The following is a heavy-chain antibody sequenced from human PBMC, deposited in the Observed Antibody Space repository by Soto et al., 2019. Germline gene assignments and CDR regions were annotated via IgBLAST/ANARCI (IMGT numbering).Heavy chain of an antibody. V-gene: IGHV4-39*01. CDR2: SYYSGST. J-gene: IGHJ5*02. CDR3: ARLGRGYNVYSGVS. D-gene: IGHD5-12*01. Sequence: SETLSLTCSVSSGSIKSSGYYWGWIRQSPEKGLEWIGSSYYSGSTSFNPSLESRVSLSVDTSKNQFSLRLSAVTAADTALYFCARLGRGYNVYSGVSWGQGALVTVSS. CDR1: SGSIKSSGYY.